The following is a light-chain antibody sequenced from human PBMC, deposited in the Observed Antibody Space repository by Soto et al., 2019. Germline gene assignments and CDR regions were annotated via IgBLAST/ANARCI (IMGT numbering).Light chain of an antibody. CDR3: QQYNAYPHT. CDR1: QSITSR. J-gene: IGKJ2*01. Sequence: DIQMTQSPSTLSASVGDRVTITCRASQSITSRLAWYQQRPGKAPRLLLYDATSLDSGAPSRFSGSGSGTEFTLTISSLQPDDFTTYYCQQYNAYPHTFGQGTKVDIK. V-gene: IGKV1-5*01. CDR2: DAT.